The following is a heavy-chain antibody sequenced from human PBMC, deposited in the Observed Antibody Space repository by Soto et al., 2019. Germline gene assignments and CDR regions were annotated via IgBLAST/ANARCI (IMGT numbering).Heavy chain of an antibody. J-gene: IGHJ5*02. D-gene: IGHD3-3*01. Sequence: SETLSLTCAVSGGSISSSNWWSWVRQPPGKGLEWIGEIYHSGSTNYNPSLKSRVTISVDKSKNQFSLKLSSVTAADTAVYYCARAAPLLRFLGWFDPWGQGTMVTVSS. CDR1: GGSISSSNW. CDR3: ARAAPLLRFLGWFDP. V-gene: IGHV4-4*02. CDR2: IYHSGST.